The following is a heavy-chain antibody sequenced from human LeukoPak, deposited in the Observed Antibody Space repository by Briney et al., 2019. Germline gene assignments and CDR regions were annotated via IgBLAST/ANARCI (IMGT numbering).Heavy chain of an antibody. D-gene: IGHD1-26*01. CDR1: GYTFSSYA. CDR3: ARVRGGSYLGAFDI. Sequence: ASVKVSCKASGYTFSSYAMHWVRQAPGQGLEWMGWINPNSGGTNYAQKFQGWVTMTRDTSISTAYMELSRLRSDDTAVYYCARVRGGSYLGAFDIWGQGTMVTVSS. J-gene: IGHJ3*02. CDR2: INPNSGGT. V-gene: IGHV1-2*04.